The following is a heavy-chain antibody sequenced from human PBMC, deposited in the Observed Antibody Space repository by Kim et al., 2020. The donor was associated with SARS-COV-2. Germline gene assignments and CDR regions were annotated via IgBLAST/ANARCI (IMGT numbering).Heavy chain of an antibody. Sequence: GGSLRLSCTASGFTFSDYAMSWVRQVPGKGLEWVSVVSGSGGNTYYADSVKGRFTVSRDNSKNTLFLQMSSLRPEHTAVYYCAKDGPGRKTVNRYYYYYAMDVWGQGTTVSVS. V-gene: IGHV3-23*01. CDR3: AKDGPGRKTVNRYYYYYAMDV. J-gene: IGHJ6*02. CDR1: GFTFSDYA. CDR2: VSGSGGNT. D-gene: IGHD3-10*01.